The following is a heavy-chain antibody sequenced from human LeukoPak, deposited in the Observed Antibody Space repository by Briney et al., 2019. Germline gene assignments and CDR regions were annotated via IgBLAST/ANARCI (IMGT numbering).Heavy chain of an antibody. Sequence: ASVKVSCKASGYTFTSYYMHWVRQAPGQGLEWMGIINPSGGSTSYAQKLQGRVTMTRDTSTSTVYMELSSLRSEDTAVYYCARVGFTYYYDSSGYYDYWGQGTLVTVSS. CDR2: INPSGGST. D-gene: IGHD3-22*01. V-gene: IGHV1-46*01. CDR1: GYTFTSYY. CDR3: ARVGFTYYYDSSGYYDY. J-gene: IGHJ4*02.